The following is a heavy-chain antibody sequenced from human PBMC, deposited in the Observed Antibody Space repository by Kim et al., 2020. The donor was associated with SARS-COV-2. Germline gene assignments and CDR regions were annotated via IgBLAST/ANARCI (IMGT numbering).Heavy chain of an antibody. CDR3: ARGVTAGVDI. D-gene: IGHD2-21*02. J-gene: IGHJ3*02. CDR2: MSPNRLNT. V-gene: IGHV1-8*01. CDR1: GYNFTSFE. Sequence: ASVKVSCKASGYNFTSFEINWVRQATGQGLEWMGRMSPNRLNTGSAQKFQGRVTMSTDISITTAYIELSSLTSEDTAVYYCARGVTAGVDIWGQGTMVTVAS.